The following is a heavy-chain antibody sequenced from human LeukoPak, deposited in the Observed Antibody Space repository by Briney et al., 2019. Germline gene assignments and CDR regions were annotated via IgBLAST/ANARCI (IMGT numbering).Heavy chain of an antibody. V-gene: IGHV4-31*03. D-gene: IGHD3-22*01. CDR1: GGSISSGGYY. CDR2: IHYSGDT. Sequence: SETLSLTCTVAGGSISSGGYYWRWIRQHPGKGLEWIGYIHYSGDTYYSPSLKSRLTISVDTSKNQFSLRLRSATAADTAVYYCARVVAYDSTGYYLYYFVYGGQGTLVTVAA. J-gene: IGHJ4*02. CDR3: ARVVAYDSTGYYLYYFVY.